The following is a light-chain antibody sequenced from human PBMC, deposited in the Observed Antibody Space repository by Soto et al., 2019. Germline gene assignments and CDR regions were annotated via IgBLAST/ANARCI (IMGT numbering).Light chain of an antibody. V-gene: IGLV2-14*01. CDR3: SSYTSSSTPLV. Sequence: QSALTQPASVSGSPGQSITISCTGTSSDVGGYNYVSWYQQHPGKAPKLMIYDVTNRPSGVSNRFSGSKSGNTASLTISGLQAEDEADYYCSSYTSSSTPLVFGGGPKLTVL. J-gene: IGLJ3*02. CDR1: SSDVGGYNY. CDR2: DVT.